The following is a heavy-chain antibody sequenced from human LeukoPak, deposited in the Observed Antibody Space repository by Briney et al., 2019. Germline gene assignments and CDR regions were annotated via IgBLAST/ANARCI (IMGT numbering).Heavy chain of an antibody. CDR1: GFTFSSYG. V-gene: IGHV3-30*18. CDR2: ISYDGGNK. D-gene: IGHD6-13*01. CDR3: AKDTAGYIDY. J-gene: IGHJ4*02. Sequence: GGSLRLSCAASGFTFSSYGMHWVRQAPGKGLEWVAVISYDGGNKYYADSVKGRFTISRDNSKNTLYLQMNSLRAEDTAVYYCAKDTAGYIDYWGQGTLVTVSS.